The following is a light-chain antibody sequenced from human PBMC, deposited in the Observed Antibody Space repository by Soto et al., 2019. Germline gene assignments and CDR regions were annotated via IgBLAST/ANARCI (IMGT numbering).Light chain of an antibody. Sequence: DIQMTQSPSSLSASVGNRVTITCQASQDIATYLNWYQQKPGKAPKLLIYDASSLQRGVPSRFSGSGSGTDFTLTIGSLQPEDFATYYCQQSYSPPPITFGQGTRLEIK. CDR2: DAS. CDR3: QQSYSPPPIT. CDR1: QDIATY. V-gene: IGKV1-39*01. J-gene: IGKJ5*01.